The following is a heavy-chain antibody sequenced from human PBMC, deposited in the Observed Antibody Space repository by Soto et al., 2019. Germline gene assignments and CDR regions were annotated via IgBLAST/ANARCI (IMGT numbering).Heavy chain of an antibody. CDR2: INPSGGST. J-gene: IGHJ4*02. CDR1: GYTFTSYY. Sequence: GASVKASCKASGYTFTSYYMHWVRQAPGQGLEWMGIINPSGGSTSYAQKFQGRVTMTRDTSTSTVYMELSSLRSEDTAVYYCARDPKNTPYITGTTFGDYWGQGTLVTVSS. CDR3: ARDPKNTPYITGTTFGDY. V-gene: IGHV1-46*01. D-gene: IGHD1-20*01.